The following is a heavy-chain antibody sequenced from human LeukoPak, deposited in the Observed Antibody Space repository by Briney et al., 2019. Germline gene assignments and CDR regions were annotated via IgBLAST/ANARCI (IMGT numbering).Heavy chain of an antibody. CDR2: ISSSSSYI. J-gene: IGHJ3*02. D-gene: IGHD6-19*01. Sequence: GGSLRLSCAASGFTFSSYSMNWVRQAPGKGLGWVSSISSSSSYIYYADSVKGRFTISRDNAKNSLYLQMNSLRAEDTAVYYCARDPSYSSGQSSDAFDIWGQGTMVTVSS. CDR1: GFTFSSYS. CDR3: ARDPSYSSGQSSDAFDI. V-gene: IGHV3-21*01.